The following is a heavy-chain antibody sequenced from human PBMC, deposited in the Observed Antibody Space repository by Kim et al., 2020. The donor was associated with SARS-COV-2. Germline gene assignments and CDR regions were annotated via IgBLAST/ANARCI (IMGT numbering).Heavy chain of an antibody. J-gene: IGHJ3*01. D-gene: IGHD3-3*01. CDR1: GFTFNNYA. Sequence: GGSLRLSCGASGFTFNNYAMHWVRQAPGKGLEWVAVISYDGSIKYSADSVKGHSTASNDWSNTTQYLQMRRLRADATALYYCAKSCAVFWFGEVVSTFD. CDR2: ISYDGSIK. V-gene: IGHV3-30*18. CDR3: AKSCAVFWFGEVVSTFD.